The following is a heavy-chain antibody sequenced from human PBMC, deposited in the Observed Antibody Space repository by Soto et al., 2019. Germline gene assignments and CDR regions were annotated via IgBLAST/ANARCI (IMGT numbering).Heavy chain of an antibody. Sequence: PSEALSLPCPVSGCSIGSNYWSWIRQPPGKGLEWIGYGFYTGSTNYNPSLRSRVAISVDTSKNQVSLRLSSVTVADTAVYYCARENVPTAGPGSIWFDPWGQGTLVTVFS. CDR2: GFYTGST. CDR3: ARENVPTAGPGSIWFDP. CDR1: GCSIGSNY. D-gene: IGHD6-13*01. V-gene: IGHV4-59*01. J-gene: IGHJ5*02.